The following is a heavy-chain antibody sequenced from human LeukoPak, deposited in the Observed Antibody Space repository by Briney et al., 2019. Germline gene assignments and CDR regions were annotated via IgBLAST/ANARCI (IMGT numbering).Heavy chain of an antibody. V-gene: IGHV4-4*02. CDR2: IYRSGST. CDR3: ARGRVVRGVMRRPKFDY. CDR1: GGSISSSNW. J-gene: IGHJ4*02. Sequence: PSGTLSLTCAVSGGSISSSNWWSWVRQPPGKGLEWIGEIYRSGSTNYNPSLKSRVTISLDKSKNQFSLRLSSVTAADTAVYYCARGRVVRGVMRRPKFDYWGQGTLVTVSS. D-gene: IGHD3-10*01.